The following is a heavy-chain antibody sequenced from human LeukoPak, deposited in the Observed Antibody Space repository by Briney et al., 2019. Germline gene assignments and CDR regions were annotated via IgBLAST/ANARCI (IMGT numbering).Heavy chain of an antibody. V-gene: IGHV3-73*01. D-gene: IGHD1-26*01. CDR3: TRQWEQYGGYFDY. CDR2: IRSKSNNYAT. J-gene: IGHJ4*02. CDR1: WFPYSDSA. Sequence: GGSLRLSCGASWFPYSDSALHWVRQASGKGLEWVGRIRSKSNNYATAYAASVKGRFTVSRDDSMNTAYLQMNSLNTEDTAVYYCTRQWEQYGGYFDYWGQGALVTVSS.